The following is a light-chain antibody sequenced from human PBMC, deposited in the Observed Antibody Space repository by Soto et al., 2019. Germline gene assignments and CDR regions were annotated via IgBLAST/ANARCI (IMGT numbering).Light chain of an antibody. J-gene: IGKJ1*01. CDR1: QRIGRW. CDR2: DAS. V-gene: IGKV1-5*01. Sequence: DIQMTQSPSTLSASVGDTVTVTCRASQRIGRWLAWYQQKPRKAPKLLIFDASTWENGVPARFSGSRSGPEFSLTISSLQPDYFATYYCQRYYSYWTFGQGTKVEIK. CDR3: QRYYSYWT.